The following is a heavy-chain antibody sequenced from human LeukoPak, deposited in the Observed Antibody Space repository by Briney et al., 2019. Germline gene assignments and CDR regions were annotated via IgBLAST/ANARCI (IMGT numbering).Heavy chain of an antibody. CDR1: GFAFSSYA. D-gene: IGHD6-13*01. CDR3: ARDSRYYYIDY. V-gene: IGHV3-23*01. Sequence: PGEPLRLSCAASGFAFSSYAMNWVRQAPGKGLEWVSAISGSGGSTYYADSVKGRFTISRDNSKNTLYLQMNSLRAEDTAVYYCARDSRYYYIDYWGQGTLVTVSS. CDR2: ISGSGGST. J-gene: IGHJ4*02.